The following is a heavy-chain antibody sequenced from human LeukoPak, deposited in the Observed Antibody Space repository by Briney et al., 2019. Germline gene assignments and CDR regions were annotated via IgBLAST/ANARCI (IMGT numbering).Heavy chain of an antibody. Sequence: PGGSLRLSCAASGFAFSDYYMSWIRQAPGKRLEWVSYISSTSTYTKYADSVKGRFTVSRDNAKNSLYLQMNSLRAEDTAVYYCARVDFTVTTDRSRFDPWGQGTLVTVSS. J-gene: IGHJ5*02. CDR3: ARVDFTVTTDRSRFDP. CDR2: ISSTSTYT. CDR1: GFAFSDYY. D-gene: IGHD4-17*01. V-gene: IGHV3-11*05.